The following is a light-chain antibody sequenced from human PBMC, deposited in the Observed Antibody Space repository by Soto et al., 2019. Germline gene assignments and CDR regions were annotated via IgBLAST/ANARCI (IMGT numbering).Light chain of an antibody. Sequence: IQMTQSPSSLSASVGYRVTITCRASQSISTYLNWYHQKQGKAPDLLIYAASSLKSGVPSRFSGSGYGTHFNLTITGLQPADFATYYCQQNFSIPITFGQGTRLEIK. CDR2: AAS. J-gene: IGKJ5*01. V-gene: IGKV1-39*01. CDR3: QQNFSIPIT. CDR1: QSISTY.